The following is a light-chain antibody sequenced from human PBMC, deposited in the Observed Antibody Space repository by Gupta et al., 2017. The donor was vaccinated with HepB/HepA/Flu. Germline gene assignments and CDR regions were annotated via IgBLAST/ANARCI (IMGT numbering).Light chain of an antibody. V-gene: IGKV3-11*01. CDR2: DAS. Sequence: EIVLTQSPATLSLSPGERATLSCRASQSVSSYLAWYQQKPGQAPRLLIYDASNRDTGIAARFCGSGCGKNVTLTNSSREQEDFAVYYCQQRSNCPPFTFGQGTQLDIK. CDR1: QSVSSY. J-gene: IGKJ5*01. CDR3: QQRSNCPPFT.